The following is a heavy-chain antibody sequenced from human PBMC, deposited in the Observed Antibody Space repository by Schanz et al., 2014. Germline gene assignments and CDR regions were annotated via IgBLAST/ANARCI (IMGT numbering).Heavy chain of an antibody. D-gene: IGHD3-3*01. CDR3: ASEGSDFWSDHPDY. CDR1: GFTFSGSA. J-gene: IGHJ4*02. Sequence: EVQLVESGGGLVQPGGSLKLSCAASGFTFSGSAMHWVRQASGKGLEWVGRIRTKVNSYATAYAASVRGRFTISRDDSKNAAFLQMNSLIAEDTAVYYCASEGSDFWSDHPDYWGQGTRVTVSS. V-gene: IGHV3-73*01. CDR2: IRTKVNSYAT.